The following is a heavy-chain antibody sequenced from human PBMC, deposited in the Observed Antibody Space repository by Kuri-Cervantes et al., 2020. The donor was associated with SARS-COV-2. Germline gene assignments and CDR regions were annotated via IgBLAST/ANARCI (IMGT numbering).Heavy chain of an antibody. CDR2: ISGSGGST. D-gene: IGHD6-13*01. J-gene: IGHJ6*02. CDR1: GFTFSSYA. CDR3: AKNRREKGVYGSYYYYGMDV. V-gene: IGHV3-23*01. Sequence: GGSLRLSCAASGFTFSSYAMSWARQAPGKGLEWVSAISGSGGSTYYADSVKGRFTISRDNSKNTLYLQMNSLRAEDTAVYYCAKNRREKGVYGSYYYYGMDVWGQGTTVTVSS.